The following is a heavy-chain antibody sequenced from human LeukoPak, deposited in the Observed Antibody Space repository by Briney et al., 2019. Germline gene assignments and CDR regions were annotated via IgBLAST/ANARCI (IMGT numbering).Heavy chain of an antibody. CDR2: ISGSGGST. Sequence: GGSLRLSCAASGFTFSSYAKSWVRQAPGKGLVWVSAISGSGGSTYYADSVKGRFTISRDNSKNTLYLQMNSLRAEDTAVYYCAKDSNAPLYGMDVWGQGTTVTVSS. D-gene: IGHD4-11*01. J-gene: IGHJ6*02. V-gene: IGHV3-23*01. CDR1: GFTFSSYA. CDR3: AKDSNAPLYGMDV.